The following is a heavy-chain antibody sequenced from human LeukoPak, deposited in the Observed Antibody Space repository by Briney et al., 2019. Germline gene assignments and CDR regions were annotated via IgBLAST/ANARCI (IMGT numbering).Heavy chain of an antibody. V-gene: IGHV3-66*01. CDR2: VYSDERT. CDR3: ARGQGYEYGSGISYYFDY. D-gene: IGHD3-10*01. Sequence: GGSLRPSCAASGVTVSSNYMSWVRQAPGKGLEWVSVVYSDERTFYADSVKGRFTISRDNSKNTLYLQMSNLRAEDTAVYYCARGQGYEYGSGISYYFDYWGRGTLVTVSS. J-gene: IGHJ4*02. CDR1: GVTVSSNY.